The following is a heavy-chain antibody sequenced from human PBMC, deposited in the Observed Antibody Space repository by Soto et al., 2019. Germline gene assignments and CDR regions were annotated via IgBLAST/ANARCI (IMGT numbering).Heavy chain of an antibody. J-gene: IGHJ4*02. D-gene: IGHD2-15*01. CDR1: GGSIYRSGYY. Sequence: SETLSLTCTVSGGSIYRSGYYWGWIRQPPGRGLEWIGNIDYNGVTYSNPSLKSRVTISRDTSKNQYSLKLTSVTAADTALYYCGKVLVGATGHTDSDSWGPGTLVAVSS. CDR2: IDYNGVT. CDR3: GKVLVGATGHTDSDS. V-gene: IGHV4-39*01.